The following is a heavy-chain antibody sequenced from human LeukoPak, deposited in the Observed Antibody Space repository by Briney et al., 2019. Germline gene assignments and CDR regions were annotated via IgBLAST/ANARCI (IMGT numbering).Heavy chain of an antibody. V-gene: IGHV3-30-3*01. J-gene: IGHJ4*02. CDR1: GFTFSSYA. CDR3: ARSRGMYSSGWFDY. CDR2: ISYDGSNE. D-gene: IGHD6-19*01. Sequence: PGRSLILSCAVSGFTFSSYAVHWVRQAPGKGLEWVAVISYDGSNEYYADSVKGRFTISRDNSKNTLYLQMNSLRAEDTAVYYCARSRGMYSSGWFDYWGQGTLVTVSS.